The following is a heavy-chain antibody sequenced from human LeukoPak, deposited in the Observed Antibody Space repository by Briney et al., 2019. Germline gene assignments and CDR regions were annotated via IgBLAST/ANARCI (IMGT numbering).Heavy chain of an antibody. Sequence: GGSLRLSCAASGFTFSSYAMSWVRQAPGKGLEWVSAISGSGGSTYYADSVKGRFTISRDDSKNTLYLQMSSLRAEDTALYYCLPVRGYLDYWGHGTLVTVSS. J-gene: IGHJ4*01. D-gene: IGHD3-10*01. CDR1: GFTFSSYA. CDR3: LPVRGYLDY. V-gene: IGHV3-23*01. CDR2: ISGSGGST.